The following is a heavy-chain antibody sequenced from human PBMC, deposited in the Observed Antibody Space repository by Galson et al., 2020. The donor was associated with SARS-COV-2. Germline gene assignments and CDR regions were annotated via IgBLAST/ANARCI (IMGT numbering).Heavy chain of an antibody. Sequence: SETLSLTCIVSGGSIKNYYWSWIRQPPGKGLEWIGYVHNSGSASYNPSLKSRVTISLDTSKNQFSLNLSSVTAADTAMYYCARQLSGYGYGFYFDDWGQGILVSVSS. CDR3: ARQLSGYGYGFYFDD. CDR1: GGSIKNYY. CDR2: VHNSGSA. D-gene: IGHD5-18*01. V-gene: IGHV4-59*08. J-gene: IGHJ4*02.